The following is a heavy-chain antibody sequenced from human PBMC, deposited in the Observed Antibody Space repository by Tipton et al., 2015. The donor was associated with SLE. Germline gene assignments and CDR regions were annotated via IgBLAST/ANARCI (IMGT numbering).Heavy chain of an antibody. CDR3: AKGRSPDYYYYYMDV. CDR1: GGSFSGYY. V-gene: IGHV3-23*03. J-gene: IGHJ6*03. CDR2: IFSGGSNT. Sequence: LPLTCAVYGGSFSGYYWSWVRQAPGKGLEWVSVIFSGGSNTFYADSVKGRFTISRDTSKNTVYLQMNSLRTEDTAVYYCAKGRSPDYYYYYMDVWGEGTAVTVSS. D-gene: IGHD3-10*01.